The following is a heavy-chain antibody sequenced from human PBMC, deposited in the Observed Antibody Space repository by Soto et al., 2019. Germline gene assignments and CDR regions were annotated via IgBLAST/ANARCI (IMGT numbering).Heavy chain of an antibody. CDR2: INSKGDSI. D-gene: IGHD3-22*01. CDR3: ERDHYANSGGGY. V-gene: IGHV3-48*01. J-gene: IGHJ4*02. Sequence: DVQLVESGGGLVQPGESLRLSCAASGLIFSDHNMNWVRQAPGKGLEWLSYINSKGDSIYYADSVKGRFTISRDNAKNSLFLQMNSLRVDDTAVYYCERDHYANSGGGYWGQGTLVTVSS. CDR1: GLIFSDHN.